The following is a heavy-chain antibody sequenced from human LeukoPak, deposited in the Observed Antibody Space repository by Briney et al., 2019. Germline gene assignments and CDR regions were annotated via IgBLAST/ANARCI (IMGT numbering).Heavy chain of an antibody. CDR1: GYTFTSYG. Sequence: GASVKVSCKASGYTFTSYGISWVRQAPGQGLEWMGGIIPIFGTANYAQKFQGRVTITADESTSTAYMELSSLRSEDTAVYYCAVFGLYYYYMDVWGKGTTVTVSS. D-gene: IGHD3-16*01. V-gene: IGHV1-69*13. CDR3: AVFGLYYYYMDV. CDR2: IIPIFGTA. J-gene: IGHJ6*03.